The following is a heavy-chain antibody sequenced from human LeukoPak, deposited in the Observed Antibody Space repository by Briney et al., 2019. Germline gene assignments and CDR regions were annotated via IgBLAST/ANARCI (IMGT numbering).Heavy chain of an antibody. CDR1: GFTFSTYA. CDR3: AKDDDDILTGYYGIDY. Sequence: GGSLRLSCTASGFTFSTYAMSWVRQAPGKGLQWVSAISGSGGSTYYADSVKGRFTISRDNSKNTLYLQMNSLRAEDTAVYYCAKDDDDILTGYYGIDYWGQGTLVTVSS. CDR2: ISGSGGST. D-gene: IGHD3-9*01. J-gene: IGHJ4*02. V-gene: IGHV3-23*01.